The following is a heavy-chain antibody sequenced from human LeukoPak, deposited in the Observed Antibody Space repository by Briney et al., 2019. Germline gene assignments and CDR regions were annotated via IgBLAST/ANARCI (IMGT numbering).Heavy chain of an antibody. Sequence: PGGSLRLSCAASGFTFSSYAMHWVRQAPGKGLEWVAVISYDGSNKYYADSVKGRFTISRDNSKNTLYLQMNSLRAEDTAVYYCAKEQNSGIGAAGTLLWGQGTLVTVSS. J-gene: IGHJ4*02. CDR2: ISYDGSNK. CDR3: AKEQNSGIGAAGTLL. CDR1: GFTFSSYA. D-gene: IGHD6-13*01. V-gene: IGHV3-30*04.